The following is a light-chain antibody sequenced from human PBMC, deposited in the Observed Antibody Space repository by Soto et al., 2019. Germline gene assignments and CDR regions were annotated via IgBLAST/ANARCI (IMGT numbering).Light chain of an antibody. CDR2: EVS. J-gene: IGLJ1*01. Sequence: QSALTQPASVSGSPGQSITISCTGTSSDVGGYNYVSWYQQHPGKAPKLMIYEVSNRPSGVSNRFSGSKSGNTASLTISGLQAEDEGDYYCSPYRSSSNPYVFGTGTKLTVL. CDR3: SPYRSSSNPYV. V-gene: IGLV2-14*01. CDR1: SSDVGGYNY.